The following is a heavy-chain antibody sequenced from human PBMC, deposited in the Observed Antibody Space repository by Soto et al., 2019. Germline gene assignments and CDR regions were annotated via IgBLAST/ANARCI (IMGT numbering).Heavy chain of an antibody. CDR3: ARPANTVADHFDL. D-gene: IGHD4-17*01. CDR1: GYTFTIYW. J-gene: IGHJ4*02. V-gene: IGHV5-51*01. CDR2: IYPSNSDT. Sequence: GESLKISCQVSGYTFTIYWIGWVRQMPGKGLEWMGIIYPSNSDTRYSPSFQGQVTISADQSINTAYLQWDSLKASDTAIYYCARPANTVADHFDLWGQGTPVTVSS.